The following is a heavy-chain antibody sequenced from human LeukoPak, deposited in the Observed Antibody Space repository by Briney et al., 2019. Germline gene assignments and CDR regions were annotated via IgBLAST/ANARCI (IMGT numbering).Heavy chain of an antibody. V-gene: IGHV3-23*01. Sequence: GGSLRLSCAASGFTFSSYAMSWVRQAPGKGLEWVSAISGSGGSTYYADSVKGRFTISRDNSKNTLYLQMNSLRAEDTAVYYCAKDSARSSWYVSYMDVWGKGTTVTISS. CDR1: GFTFSSYA. CDR2: ISGSGGST. D-gene: IGHD6-13*01. J-gene: IGHJ6*03. CDR3: AKDSARSSWYVSYMDV.